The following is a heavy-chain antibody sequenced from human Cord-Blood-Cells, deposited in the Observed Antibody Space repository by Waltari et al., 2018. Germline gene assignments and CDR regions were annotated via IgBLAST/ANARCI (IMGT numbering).Heavy chain of an antibody. Sequence: EVQLVQSGAEVKQTGEALRISCKGSVYSFTRYWIGWVRQMLGKGLEWMGIIYPGDSDTRYSPSFQGQVTISADKSISTAYLQWSSLKASDTAMYYCARPSSVTGDRYAFDIWGQGTMVTVSS. J-gene: IGHJ3*02. CDR1: VYSFTRYW. CDR3: ARPSSVTGDRYAFDI. D-gene: IGHD7-27*01. V-gene: IGHV5-51*01. CDR2: IYPGDSDT.